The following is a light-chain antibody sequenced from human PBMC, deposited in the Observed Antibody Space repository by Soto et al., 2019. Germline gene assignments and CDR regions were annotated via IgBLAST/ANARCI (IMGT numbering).Light chain of an antibody. CDR1: ESLSYF. J-gene: IGKJ2*01. CDR3: QSYNVWPFA. Sequence: EIVLTQSPATLSVSPGERVTLSSRAIESLSYFSAWYQHKPCQSPRLLIYGVSTRVAGVPCRFSGGGSATDFALTISSLQSEDVAVYYCQSYNVWPFAFGQGTKLEI. CDR2: GVS. V-gene: IGKV3-15*01.